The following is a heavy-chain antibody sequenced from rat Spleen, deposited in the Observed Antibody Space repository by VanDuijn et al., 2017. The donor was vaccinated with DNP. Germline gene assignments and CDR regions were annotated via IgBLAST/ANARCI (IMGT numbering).Heavy chain of an antibody. CDR3: ARHGRVTTVATYWYFDF. J-gene: IGHJ1*01. V-gene: IGHV5-31*01. Sequence: EVQLVESGGDLVQPGRSLKLSCVASGFTFNNYWMTWIRQVPGKGLEWVASITSSGGSTNYRDSVKGRFTISRDNAKSSLYLQMISLKSEDSATYFCARHGRVTTVATYWYFDFWGPGTMVTVSS. D-gene: IGHD1-3*01. CDR2: ITSSGGST. CDR1: GFTFNNYW.